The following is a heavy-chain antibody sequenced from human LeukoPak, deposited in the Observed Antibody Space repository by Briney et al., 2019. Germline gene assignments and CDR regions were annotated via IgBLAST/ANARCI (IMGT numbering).Heavy chain of an antibody. CDR1: RYTLTRYY. CDR3: AREAPPHGYNPYYFDY. CDR2: IKPNSGGT. D-gene: IGHD5-24*01. J-gene: IGHJ4*02. Sequence: AATQGPSKASRYTLTRYYIHRVRPAPGQGLEWMGWIKPNSGGTNYAQKFQGRVTMTRDTSISTAYMELSRLRSDDTAVYYCAREAPPHGYNPYYFDYWGQGTLVTVSS. V-gene: IGHV1-2*02.